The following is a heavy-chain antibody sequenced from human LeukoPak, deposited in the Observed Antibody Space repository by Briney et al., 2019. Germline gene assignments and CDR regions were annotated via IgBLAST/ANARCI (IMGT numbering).Heavy chain of an antibody. D-gene: IGHD1-26*01. Sequence: PGGSLRLSCAASGFTFNSYAMHWVRQTPGKGLEWLAVIWSDGNIKYYADSVKGRFSISRDNFKNLLYLQMSGLRAEDTAVYYCARVGSGSYFLDALDIWGQGTMVTVSS. CDR1: GFTFNSYA. CDR3: ARVGSGSYFLDALDI. V-gene: IGHV3-33*08. CDR2: IWSDGNIK. J-gene: IGHJ3*02.